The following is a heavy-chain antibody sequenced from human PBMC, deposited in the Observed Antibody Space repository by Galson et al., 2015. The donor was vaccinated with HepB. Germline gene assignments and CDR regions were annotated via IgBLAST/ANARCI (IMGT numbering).Heavy chain of an antibody. J-gene: IGHJ3*02. V-gene: IGHV3-23*01. CDR1: GFTFSSYA. CDR2: ISGSGGST. CDR3: AKEISELRYFDWLLSDAFDI. Sequence: SLRLSCAASGFTFSSYAMSWVRQAPGKGLEWVSAISGSGGSTYYADSVKGRFTISRDNSKNTLYLQMNSLRAEDTAVYYCAKEISELRYFDWLLSDAFDIWGQGTMVTVSS. D-gene: IGHD3-9*01.